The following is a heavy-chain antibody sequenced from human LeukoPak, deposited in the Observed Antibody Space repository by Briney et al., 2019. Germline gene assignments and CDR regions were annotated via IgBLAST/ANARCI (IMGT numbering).Heavy chain of an antibody. CDR3: ARGRYLRGVDY. CDR2: IKQDGSEK. D-gene: IGHD3-10*01. V-gene: IGHV3-7*01. CDR1: GFSFSSYW. Sequence: GGTLRLSCAACGFSFSSYWLTWVRQAPGKGLEWVANIKQDGSEKYYVDSVKGRFTSSRDNAKNSLYLQMNSLRVEDTAVYYCARGRYLRGVDYWGQGTLVTVSS. J-gene: IGHJ4*02.